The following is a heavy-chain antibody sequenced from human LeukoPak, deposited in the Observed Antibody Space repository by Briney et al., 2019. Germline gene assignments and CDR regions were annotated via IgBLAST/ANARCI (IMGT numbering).Heavy chain of an antibody. Sequence: PGGSLRLSCAASGFTFSSCAMSWVRQPPGKGLEWIGDIYHSGSTNYNPSLKSRVTISVDKSKNQFSQKLSSVTAAGTAVYYCEVGANYFDYWGQGTLVTVSS. CDR3: EVGANYFDY. CDR2: IYHSGST. V-gene: IGHV4-4*02. J-gene: IGHJ4*02. D-gene: IGHD1-26*01. CDR1: GFTFSSCAM.